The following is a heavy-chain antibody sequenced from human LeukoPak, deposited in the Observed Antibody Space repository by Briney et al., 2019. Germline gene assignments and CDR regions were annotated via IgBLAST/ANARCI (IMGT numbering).Heavy chain of an antibody. D-gene: IGHD6-13*01. V-gene: IGHV3-74*03. J-gene: IGHJ4*02. CDR1: GFTFNIYW. CDR3: GREKYSSRWSLDY. CDR2: IDSNGGGE. Sequence: GGSLRLSCATSGFTFNIYWMQWVRQAPGRGLVWVSRIDSNGGGETYASSVKGRFINPRDNGNNTMYLQMNSLRAEDTAIYYCGREKYSSRWSLDYWGQGTLVTVSS.